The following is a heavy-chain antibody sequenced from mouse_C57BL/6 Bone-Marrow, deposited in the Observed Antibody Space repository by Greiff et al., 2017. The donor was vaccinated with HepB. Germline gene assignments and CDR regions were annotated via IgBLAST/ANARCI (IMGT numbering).Heavy chain of an antibody. J-gene: IGHJ2*01. Sequence: EVQLQQSGAELVRPGASVKLSCTASGFNIKDDYMHWVKQRPEQGLEWIGWIDPENGDTEYASKFQGKATITADTSSNTAYLQLSSLTSEDTAVYYCTTPAYYGSSYGYFDYWGQGTTLTVSS. V-gene: IGHV14-4*01. CDR1: GFNIKDDY. CDR3: TTPAYYGSSYGYFDY. D-gene: IGHD1-1*01. CDR2: IDPENGDT.